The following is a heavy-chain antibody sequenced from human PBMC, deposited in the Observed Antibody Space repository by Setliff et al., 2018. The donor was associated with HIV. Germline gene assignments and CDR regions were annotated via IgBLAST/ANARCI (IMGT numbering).Heavy chain of an antibody. CDR3: ARQLYNSLDF. Sequence: GASVKVSCKVSGYSLTDLSIHWVRQAPGQGLEWMGWISPYDAARKISQKFRGRVSLTTDTSINTAYMELGGLHSDDTAVYYCARQLYNSLDFWGQGALVTVSS. D-gene: IGHD1-1*01. CDR1: GYSLTDLS. CDR2: ISPYDAAR. J-gene: IGHJ4*02. V-gene: IGHV1-2*02.